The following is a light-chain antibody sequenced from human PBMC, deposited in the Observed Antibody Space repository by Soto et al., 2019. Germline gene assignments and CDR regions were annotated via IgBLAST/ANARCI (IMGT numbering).Light chain of an antibody. CDR1: QSISSW. CDR2: KAS. CDR3: QQYNSYWT. Sequence: DIPMTQSPSTLSASVGDRVTITCRASQSISSWLAWYQQKPGKAPKLLIYKASSLESGVPSRFSGSGSGTELTITISSLQTDDFETYSCQQYNSYWTFGQGTKVEIK. V-gene: IGKV1-5*03. J-gene: IGKJ1*01.